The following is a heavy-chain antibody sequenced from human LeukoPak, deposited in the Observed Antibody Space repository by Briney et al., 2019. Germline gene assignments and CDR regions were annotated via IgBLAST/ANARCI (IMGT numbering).Heavy chain of an antibody. J-gene: IGHJ4*02. CDR1: GFTFSRYW. CDR3: ARDDDYYDSSGYYYDCFDY. CDR2: IKQDGSEK. V-gene: IGHV3-7*01. Sequence: GGSLRLSCAASGFTFSRYWMSWVRQAPGKGLEWVASIKQDGSEKYYVDSVKGRCTISRDNAKTSLYVQMNSLRAEDTAVYYCARDDDYYDSSGYYYDCFDYWGQGTLVTVSS. D-gene: IGHD3-22*01.